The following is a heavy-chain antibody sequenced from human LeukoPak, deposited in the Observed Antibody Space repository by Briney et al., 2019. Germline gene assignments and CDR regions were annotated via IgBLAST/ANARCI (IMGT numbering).Heavy chain of an antibody. CDR2: ISSSGSTI. J-gene: IGHJ4*02. CDR1: GFTFRDYY. CDR3: ARDGRKAVAGSGDY. D-gene: IGHD6-19*01. Sequence: GGSLRLSCAASGFTFRDYYMSWIRQAPGKGLEWGSYISSSGSTIYYADAAKGRFTISRDNAKNSLYLQMNSLRAEDTAVYYCARDGRKAVAGSGDYWGQGTLVTVSS. V-gene: IGHV3-11*04.